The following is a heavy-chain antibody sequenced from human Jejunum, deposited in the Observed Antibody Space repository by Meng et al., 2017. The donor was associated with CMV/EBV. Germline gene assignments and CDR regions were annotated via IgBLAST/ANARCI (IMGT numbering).Heavy chain of an antibody. CDR2: TYYRSKWYN. CDR3: ARENGYEWYFDF. V-gene: IGHV6-1*01. D-gene: IGHD6-13*01. J-gene: IGHJ2*01. CDR1: GDSVSSIGAI. Sequence: QPQKSGRGLVTPSQTLSRTCSISGDSVSSIGAIWNWIRQSPSRGLEWLGKTYYRSKWYNDYAPSVKSRITVKPDTSKNQFSLQLNSVTPEDTAVYYCARENGYEWYFDFWGRGTLVTVSS.